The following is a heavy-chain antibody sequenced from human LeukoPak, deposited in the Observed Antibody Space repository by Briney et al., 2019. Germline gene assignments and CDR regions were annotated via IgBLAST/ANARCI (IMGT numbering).Heavy chain of an antibody. J-gene: IGHJ4*02. CDR3: ARKLWHRNDC. CDR2: ISGVNDGT. Sequence: GGSLRLSCAASGFTFSTSAMTWVRQAPGKGLEWVSAISGVNDGTYYADSVKGRFTISRDNSKNTLYLQMNSLRAEDTALYYCARKLWHRNDCWGQGTLVTVSS. D-gene: IGHD3-16*01. V-gene: IGHV3-23*01. CDR1: GFTFSTSA.